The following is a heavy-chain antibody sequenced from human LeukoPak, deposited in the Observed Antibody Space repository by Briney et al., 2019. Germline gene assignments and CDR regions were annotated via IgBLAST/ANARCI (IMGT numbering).Heavy chain of an antibody. D-gene: IGHD1-1*01. CDR1: GYTFTSDY. V-gene: IGHV1-46*01. J-gene: IGHJ4*02. CDR3: ARELRRGGKQLGDYFDY. CDR2: INPSDGST. Sequence: ASVKVSCKASGYTFTSDYLQWVRQAPGQGPQWMGRINPSDGSTRYAQKFQGRVTMTRDTSTSTVYMELSSLRSEDTAVFFCARELRRGGKQLGDYFDYWGQGTLVTVSS.